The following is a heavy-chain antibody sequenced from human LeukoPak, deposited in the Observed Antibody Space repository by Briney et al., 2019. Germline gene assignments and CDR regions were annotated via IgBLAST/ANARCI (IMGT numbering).Heavy chain of an antibody. J-gene: IGHJ4*02. V-gene: IGHV1-46*01. CDR3: ASPHAGYDSSAYLDY. D-gene: IGHD3-22*01. Sequence: ASVKVSCKASGYTFTNNYMHWVRQAPGQGPEWMGIINPRGGSTTYAQKFQGRVTMTRDTSTNTVYMELSSLRSEDTAVYYCASPHAGYDSSAYLDYWGQGTLVTVSS. CDR2: INPRGGST. CDR1: GYTFTNNY.